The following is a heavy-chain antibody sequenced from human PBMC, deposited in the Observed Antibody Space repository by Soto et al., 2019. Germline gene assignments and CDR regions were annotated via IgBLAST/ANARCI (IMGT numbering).Heavy chain of an antibody. CDR2: ISGSGGST. CDR1: GFTFSSYA. J-gene: IGHJ5*02. V-gene: IGHV3-23*01. CDR3: AKGTPETYYDFWSGYNWFDP. Sequence: GGSLRLSCAASGFTFSSYAMSWVRQAPGKGLEWVSAISGSGGSTYYAGSVKGRFTISRDNSKNTLYLQMNSLRAEDTAVYYCAKGTPETYYDFWSGYNWFDPWGQGTLVTVSS. D-gene: IGHD3-3*01.